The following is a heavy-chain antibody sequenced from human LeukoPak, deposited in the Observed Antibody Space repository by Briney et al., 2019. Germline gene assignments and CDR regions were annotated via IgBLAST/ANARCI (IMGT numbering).Heavy chain of an antibody. Sequence: SETLSLTCTVSGGSISSYHWSWLRQPPGKGLEWIGYIYYSGSTNYNPSLKSRVTISVDTSKNQFSLKLSSVTAADTAVYYFARVPPLGNPVHWYLDLWGRGTLVTVSS. CDR2: IYYSGST. CDR3: ARVPPLGNPVHWYLDL. D-gene: IGHD1-26*01. J-gene: IGHJ2*01. CDR1: GGSISSYH. V-gene: IGHV4-59*01.